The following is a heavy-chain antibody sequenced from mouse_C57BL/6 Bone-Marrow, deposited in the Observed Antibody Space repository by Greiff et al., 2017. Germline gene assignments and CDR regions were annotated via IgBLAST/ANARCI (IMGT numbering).Heavy chain of an antibody. CDR3: ARDATTVVATD. CDR2: ISDGGSYT. V-gene: IGHV5-4*01. CDR1: GFTFSSYA. Sequence: EVHLVESGGGFVKPGGSLKLSCAASGFTFSSYAMSWVRQTPEKRLEWVATISDGGSYTYYPDNVKGRFTISRDNAKNNLYLQMSHLKSEDTAMYYCARDATTVVATDWGQGTTLTVSS. D-gene: IGHD1-1*01. J-gene: IGHJ2*01.